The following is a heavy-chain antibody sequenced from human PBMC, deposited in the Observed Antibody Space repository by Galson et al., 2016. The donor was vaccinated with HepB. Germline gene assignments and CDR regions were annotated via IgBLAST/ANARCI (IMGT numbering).Heavy chain of an antibody. J-gene: IGHJ4*02. CDR1: GFTFSSYG. Sequence: SLRLSCAVSGFTFSSYGMHWVRQAPGKGLEWVAASSYDGTKKDYAAALKGRFTISRDNSNNPLYLQMNSMTDEDTDVLYCAKTSAGDSSSCRLDSWGQGTLVTVSS. V-gene: IGHV3-30*18. CDR2: SSYDGTKK. CDR3: AKTSAGDSSSCRLDS. D-gene: IGHD6-13*01.